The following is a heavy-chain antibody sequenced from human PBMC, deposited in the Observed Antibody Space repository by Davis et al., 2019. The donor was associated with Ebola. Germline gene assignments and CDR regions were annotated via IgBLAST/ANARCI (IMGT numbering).Heavy chain of an antibody. D-gene: IGHD2-2*02. CDR2: INHSGST. CDR1: GGSFSGYY. J-gene: IGHJ6*02. Sequence: MPSETLSLTCAVYGGSFSGYYWSWIRQPPGKGLEWIGEINHSGSTNYNPSLKSRVTISVDTSKNQFSLKLSPVTAADTAVYYCERGEWGYCSSTSCYRDYYYGMDVWGQGTTVTVSS. V-gene: IGHV4-34*01. CDR3: ERGEWGYCSSTSCYRDYYYGMDV.